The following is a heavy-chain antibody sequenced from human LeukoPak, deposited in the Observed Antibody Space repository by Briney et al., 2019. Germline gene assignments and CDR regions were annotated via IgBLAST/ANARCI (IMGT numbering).Heavy chain of an antibody. CDR2: IYYSGST. V-gene: IGHV4-59*12. CDR1: GGSISSYY. J-gene: IGHJ4*02. D-gene: IGHD1-26*01. Sequence: SETLSLTCTVSGGSISSYYWSWIRQPPGKGLEWIGYIYYSGSTNYNPSLKSRVTISVDTSKNQFSLIQSSVTAADTAVYYCARDWRSGSYPDYFDYWGQGALVTVSS. CDR3: ARDWRSGSYPDYFDY.